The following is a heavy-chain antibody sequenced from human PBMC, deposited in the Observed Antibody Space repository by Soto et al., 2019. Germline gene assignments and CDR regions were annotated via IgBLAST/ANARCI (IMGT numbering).Heavy chain of an antibody. J-gene: IGHJ4*02. CDR1: GYTFSNYW. CDR2: IYAGDSDT. Sequence: GESLKISCKGSGYTFSNYWIGWVRQMPGKGLEWMGIIYAGDSDTRYSPSFQGQVTMSADQSISTAYLQWTSLKASDTAIYYCARQETSIGSGYSHWGQGTLVTVSS. V-gene: IGHV5-51*01. CDR3: ARQETSIGSGYSH. D-gene: IGHD3-22*01.